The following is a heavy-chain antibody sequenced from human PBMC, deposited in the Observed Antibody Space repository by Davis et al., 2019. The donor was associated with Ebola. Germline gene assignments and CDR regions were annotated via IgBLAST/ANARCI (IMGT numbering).Heavy chain of an antibody. CDR1: GYTFTSYG. D-gene: IGHD6-13*01. V-gene: IGHV1-18*04. Sequence: ASVKVSCKASGYTFTSYGISWVRQAPGQGLEWMGWVSAYNGNTNYAQKLQGRVTMTTDTSTSTAYMELRSLRSDDTAVYYCARDGQQQLLVDTWFDPWGQGTLVTVSS. CDR3: ARDGQQQLLVDTWFDP. CDR2: VSAYNGNT. J-gene: IGHJ5*02.